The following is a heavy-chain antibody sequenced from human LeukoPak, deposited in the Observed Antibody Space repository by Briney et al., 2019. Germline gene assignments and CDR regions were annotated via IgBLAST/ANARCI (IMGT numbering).Heavy chain of an antibody. Sequence: SQTLSLTCTVSGGSISSGDYYWSWIRQSPGKGLEWLGNIHSRGTTNYNPSLKSRVTLSLDTSKSQFALKVTSVTAADTAVYYCARDEYGDFQGFDFWGQGTRVTVSS. D-gene: IGHD4-17*01. CDR2: IHSRGTT. CDR1: GGSISSGDYY. J-gene: IGHJ4*02. V-gene: IGHV4-61*08. CDR3: ARDEYGDFQGFDF.